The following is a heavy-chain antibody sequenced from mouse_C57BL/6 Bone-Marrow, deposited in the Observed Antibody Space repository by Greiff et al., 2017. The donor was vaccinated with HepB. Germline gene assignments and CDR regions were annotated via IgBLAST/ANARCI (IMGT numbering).Heavy chain of an antibody. D-gene: IGHD1-1*01. CDR3: ARLGTTVVATDWYFDV. Sequence: VQLQESGAELMKPGASVKLSCKATGYTFTGYWIEWVKQRPGHGLEWIGEILPGSGSTNYNEKFKGKATFTADTSSNTAYMQLSSLTTEDSAIYYCARLGTTVVATDWYFDVWGTGTTVTVSS. V-gene: IGHV1-9*01. CDR2: ILPGSGST. J-gene: IGHJ1*03. CDR1: GYTFTGYW.